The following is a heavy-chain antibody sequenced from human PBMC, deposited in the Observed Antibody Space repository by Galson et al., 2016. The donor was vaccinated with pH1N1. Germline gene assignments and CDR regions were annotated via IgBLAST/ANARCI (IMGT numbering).Heavy chain of an antibody. CDR2: IRFDENNN. D-gene: IGHD4-17*01. CDR3: AKDRAANYCDYWDY. CDR1: GFNFSTYG. J-gene: IGHJ4*02. Sequence: SLRLSCAASGFNFSTYGMHWVRQAPGKGLEWVAFIRFDENNNYYADSVKGRFTISRDSSKNMLYLQMNSLRAEDTAVYYCAKDRAANYCDYWDYWGQGTLVTVSS. V-gene: IGHV3-30*02.